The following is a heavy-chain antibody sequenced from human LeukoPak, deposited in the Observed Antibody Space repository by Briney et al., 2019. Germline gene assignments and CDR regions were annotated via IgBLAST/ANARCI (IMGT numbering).Heavy chain of an antibody. CDR1: GFSFSSYG. CDR2: IRYDGTNK. D-gene: IGHD6-13*01. Sequence: GGSLRLSCAASGFSFSSYGMHWVRQAPGKGLEWVAFIRYDGTNKYYADSVKGRFTISRDNSKNSLYLQMNSLRAEDTAVYYCARDFEFGSAAGTPNWGQGTLVTVSS. J-gene: IGHJ4*02. V-gene: IGHV3-30*02. CDR3: ARDFEFGSAAGTPN.